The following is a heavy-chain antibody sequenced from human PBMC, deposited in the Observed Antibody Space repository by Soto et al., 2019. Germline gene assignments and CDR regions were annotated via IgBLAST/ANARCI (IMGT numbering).Heavy chain of an antibody. J-gene: IGHJ4*02. V-gene: IGHV4-59*01. CDR1: GGSISPYY. CDR2: IYYSGST. D-gene: IGHD6-6*01. Sequence: KASETLSLTCTVSGGSISPYYWSWIRQPPGKGLEWIGYIYYSGSTNYNPSLKSRVTISVDTSMNHFSLKLSSVTAADTAVYYCARGTFGSSSETWFDFWGQGTLVTVSS. CDR3: ARGTFGSSSETWFDF.